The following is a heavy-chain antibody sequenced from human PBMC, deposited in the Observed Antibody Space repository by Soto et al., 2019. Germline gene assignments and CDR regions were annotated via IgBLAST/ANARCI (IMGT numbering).Heavy chain of an antibody. V-gene: IGHV4-59*01. CDR2: FYDRGST. J-gene: IGHJ4*02. CDR3: ARERRDGQKCYFDY. Sequence: QVQLQGSGPGLGKPSETLPLTCTVSVGSISGFYWSWIRQPPGKGLEWIGYFYDRGSTNYNPSLKSRVTISVDTSKNQFSLRLSSVTAADTAVYYCARERRDGQKCYFDYWGQGTLVTVSS. CDR1: VGSISGFY.